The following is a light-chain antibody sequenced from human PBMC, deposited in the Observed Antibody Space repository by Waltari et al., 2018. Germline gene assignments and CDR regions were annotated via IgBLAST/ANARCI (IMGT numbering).Light chain of an antibody. Sequence: DIQMTQSPSSLSASVGHRVTITCQARQDISNHLNWYQQKPGKAPKLLISDASNLETGGPSRCSGSVSGTHFTFTISSLQPEDIGTYYCQQYDNLPITFGQGTRLEIK. CDR3: QQYDNLPIT. CDR2: DAS. J-gene: IGKJ5*01. V-gene: IGKV1-33*01. CDR1: QDISNH.